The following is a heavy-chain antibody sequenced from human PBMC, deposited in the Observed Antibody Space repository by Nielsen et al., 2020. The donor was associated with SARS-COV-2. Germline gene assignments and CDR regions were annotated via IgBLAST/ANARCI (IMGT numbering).Heavy chain of an antibody. Sequence: SETLSLTCAVFGGSFSNYYWNWIRQTPGKGLEWIGEINPTGRTNYNPSLNSRVTISIDTSKNQFSLKVTSMTAADTGVYYCASGSSDYLRYFDFWGEGTLVTVSS. CDR1: GGSFSNYY. J-gene: IGHJ4*02. V-gene: IGHV4-34*01. CDR3: ASGSSDYLRYFDF. CDR2: INPTGRT. D-gene: IGHD4-17*01.